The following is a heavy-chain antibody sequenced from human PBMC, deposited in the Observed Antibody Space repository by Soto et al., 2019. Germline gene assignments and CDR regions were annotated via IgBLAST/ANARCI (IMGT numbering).Heavy chain of an antibody. V-gene: IGHV6-1*01. J-gene: IGHJ4*02. D-gene: IGHD3-3*01. CDR3: ARGYDFWSGYYTRETRSYFDY. CDR1: GYSVSSNSAA. Sequence: SQTLSLTCAISGYSVSSNSAAWNWIRQSPSRGLEWLGRTYYRSKWYNDYAVSVKSRITINPDTSKNQFSLQLNSVTPEDTAVYYCARGYDFWSGYYTRETRSYFDYWGQGTLVTVSS. CDR2: TYYRSKWYN.